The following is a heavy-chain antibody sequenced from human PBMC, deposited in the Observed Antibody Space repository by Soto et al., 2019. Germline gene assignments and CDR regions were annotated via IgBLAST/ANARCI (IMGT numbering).Heavy chain of an antibody. D-gene: IGHD2-2*01. CDR3: ARLGGYCSSTSCYGFYGMDV. J-gene: IGHJ6*02. V-gene: IGHV4-39*01. CDR1: GGSISSGPYS. CDR2: FYYSEST. Sequence: SETLSLTCTVSGGSISSGPYSWGWIRQPPGEGLEWIGTFYYSESTYYNPSLEGRVTISVDTSKNQFSLKVSSVTVADTAVYYCARLGGYCSSTSCYGFYGMDVWGQGTTVTVSS.